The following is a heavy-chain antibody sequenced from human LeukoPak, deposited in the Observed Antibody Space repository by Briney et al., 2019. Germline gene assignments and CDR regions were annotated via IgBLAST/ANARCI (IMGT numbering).Heavy chain of an antibody. V-gene: IGHV3-30*18. D-gene: IGHD2-15*01. J-gene: IGHJ6*02. CDR1: GFSFSSYG. Sequence: PGGSLRLSCAASGFSFSSYGMHWVRQAPGKGLEWVAVVSYDGSNKYYADFVKGRFTISRDNSKNTLYLQMNSLRAEDTAVYYCAKARDFCSGGSCYLVPMDVWDQGSTVTVSS. CDR3: AKARDFCSGGSCYLVPMDV. CDR2: VSYDGSNK.